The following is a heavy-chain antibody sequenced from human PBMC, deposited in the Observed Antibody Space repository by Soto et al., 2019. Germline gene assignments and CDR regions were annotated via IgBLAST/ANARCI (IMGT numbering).Heavy chain of an antibody. Sequence: GGSLRLSCAASGFTFSSYSMNWVRQAPGKGLEWVSSISSSSSYIYYADSVKGRFTISRDNAKNSLYLQMNSLRAEDTAVYYCARALVDYGDSDFDYWGQGTLVTVLL. D-gene: IGHD4-17*01. V-gene: IGHV3-21*01. CDR2: ISSSSSYI. CDR1: GFTFSSYS. CDR3: ARALVDYGDSDFDY. J-gene: IGHJ4*02.